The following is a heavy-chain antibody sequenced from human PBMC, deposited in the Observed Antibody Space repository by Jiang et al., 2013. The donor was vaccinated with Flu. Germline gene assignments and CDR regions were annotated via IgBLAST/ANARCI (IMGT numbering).Heavy chain of an antibody. D-gene: IGHD4-17*01. Sequence: GAEVKKPGASVKVSCKASGYTFTDYYIHWVRQAPGQGLEWMGIINPNAGSTNSAQKFQGRVTMTRDTSTSTVYMELSSLGSEDTAVYYRARWVYGDYLDYWGQGTLVTVSS. V-gene: IGHV1-46*01. CDR3: ARWVYGDYLDY. CDR2: INPNAGST. CDR1: GYTFTDYY. J-gene: IGHJ4*02.